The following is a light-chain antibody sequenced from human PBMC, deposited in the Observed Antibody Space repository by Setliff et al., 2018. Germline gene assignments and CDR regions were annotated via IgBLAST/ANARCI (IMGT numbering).Light chain of an antibody. J-gene: IGLJ2*01. CDR2: DVS. V-gene: IGLV2-14*03. CDR3: ISYTNSSTYVV. Sequence: QSVLTQPASVSGSPGQSITISCTGTSSDIGGYNYVSWCQQRPGKAPKLMIYDVSQRPSGVSNRFSGSKSGNTASLTISGLQAEDEADYYCISYTNSSTYVVFGGGTKVTV. CDR1: SSDIGGYNY.